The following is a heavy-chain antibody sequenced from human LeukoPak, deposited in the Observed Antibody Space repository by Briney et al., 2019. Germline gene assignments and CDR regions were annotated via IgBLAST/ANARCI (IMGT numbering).Heavy chain of an antibody. CDR2: INPNSGGT. V-gene: IGHV1-2*02. CDR3: ARGVILTGYPYRGMDV. J-gene: IGHJ6*02. CDR1: GYTFTGYY. Sequence: ASVKVSCKASGYTFTGYYMHWVRQAPGQGLEWMGWINPNSGGTNYAQKFQGRVTMTRDTSISTAYMELSRLRSDDTAVYYCARGVILTGYPYRGMDVWGQGTTVTVSS. D-gene: IGHD3-9*01.